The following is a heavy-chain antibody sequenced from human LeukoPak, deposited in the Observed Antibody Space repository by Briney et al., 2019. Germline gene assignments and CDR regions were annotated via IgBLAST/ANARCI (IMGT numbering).Heavy chain of an antibody. D-gene: IGHD3-10*01. J-gene: IGHJ4*02. V-gene: IGHV1-24*01. CDR3: ATLPRGHLFDS. CDR2: FVPEDGET. Sequence: GASVKVSRKPSGDTLTELSMHWVRQSPGKGLEWMGGFVPEDGETIYAQKFQGRVTMTEDTSTDTAYMELSSLRSDDTAVYFCATLPRGHLFDSWGQGTLVTVSS. CDR1: GDTLTELS.